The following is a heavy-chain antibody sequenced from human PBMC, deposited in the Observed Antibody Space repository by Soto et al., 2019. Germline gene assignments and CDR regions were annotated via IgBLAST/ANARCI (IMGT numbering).Heavy chain of an antibody. Sequence: QVQLEESGPGLVKPSQTLSLTCSVSDGSFNTSGFFWNWIRQHPGKGLEWIGYIYNTGSASYNPSLKGRVDLSVDTSNNHFSLRLPSLTVADPAVYFCARGVVVTGNFDSWGHGTLVTVSS. CDR3: ARGVVVTGNFDS. D-gene: IGHD3-10*01. CDR1: DGSFNTSGFF. V-gene: IGHV4-31*03. J-gene: IGHJ4*01. CDR2: IYNTGSA.